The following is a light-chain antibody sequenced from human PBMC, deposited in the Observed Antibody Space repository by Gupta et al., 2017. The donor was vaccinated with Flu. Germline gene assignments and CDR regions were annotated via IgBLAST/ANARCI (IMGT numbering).Light chain of an antibody. CDR2: EGS. CDR1: SSDVGSYNL. J-gene: IGLJ1*01. CDR3: CSYASSSTYV. V-gene: IGLV2-23*01. Sequence: QSALTQPASVSASPGQSITISCTGTSSDVGSYNLVSWYQQHPGEAPKLMIYEGSERPSGVSNRFSGSKSGNTASLTISGLQAEDEADYYCCSYASSSTYVFGTGTKVTVL.